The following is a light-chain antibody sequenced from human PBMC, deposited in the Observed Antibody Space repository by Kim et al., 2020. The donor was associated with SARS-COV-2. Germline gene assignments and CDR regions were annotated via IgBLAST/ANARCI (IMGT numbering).Light chain of an antibody. CDR2: RNN. CDR1: SNNVGYQG. J-gene: IGLJ3*02. Sequence: QAGLTQPPSVSKGLRQTATLTCTGDSNNVGYQGAAWLQQHQGHPPKLLSYRNNDRPSGISERLSASRSGSTASLTITDLQPEDEADYYCSAWDSSLSIWVFGGGTQLTVL. CDR3: SAWDSSLSIWV. V-gene: IGLV10-54*01.